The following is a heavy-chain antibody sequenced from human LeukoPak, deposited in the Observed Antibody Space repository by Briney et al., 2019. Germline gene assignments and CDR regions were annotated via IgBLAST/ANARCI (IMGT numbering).Heavy chain of an antibody. V-gene: IGHV1-2*02. Sequence: ASVKVSCKASGYTFTDYYMHWVRLVPGQGLEWMGWINPNSGATNYGQKFQGRVAMSRDTSISTAYMELIRLRTDDTAVYYCARDHIVVVNAVLTHAFDVWGQGTMVTVSS. CDR3: ARDHIVVVNAVLTHAFDV. D-gene: IGHD2-21*01. CDR2: INPNSGAT. J-gene: IGHJ3*01. CDR1: GYTFTDYY.